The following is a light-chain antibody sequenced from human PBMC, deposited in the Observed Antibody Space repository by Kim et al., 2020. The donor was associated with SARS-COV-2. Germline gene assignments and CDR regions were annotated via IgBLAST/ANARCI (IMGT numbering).Light chain of an antibody. CDR1: KIGDKN. Sequence: SVAPGQTARITCGGDKIGDKNACWYQQKPGQAPVLVIYRDSNRPSGIPERFSGSNSGNTATLTISRAQAGDEADYYCQVWDSSTVVFGGGTQLTVL. V-gene: IGLV3-9*01. J-gene: IGLJ2*01. CDR2: RDS. CDR3: QVWDSSTVV.